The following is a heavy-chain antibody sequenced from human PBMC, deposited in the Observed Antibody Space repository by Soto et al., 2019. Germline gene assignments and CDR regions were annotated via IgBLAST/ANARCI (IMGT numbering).Heavy chain of an antibody. D-gene: IGHD2-15*01. CDR3: ARDRDRVADI. CDR2: INAYNGNR. CDR1: GYTFNTYG. Sequence: QVHLVQSGPEVKKPGASVKVSCKASGYTFNTYGITWVRQAPGQGLEWMAWINAYNGNRNYAQNFQGRVTVTTDTSTSPAYLEMMSLTSDDTVVYFCARDRDRVADIWGLGTMVTVPS. V-gene: IGHV1-18*01. J-gene: IGHJ3*02.